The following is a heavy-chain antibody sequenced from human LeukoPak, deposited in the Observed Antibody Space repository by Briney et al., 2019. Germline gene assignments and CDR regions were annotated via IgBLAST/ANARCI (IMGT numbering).Heavy chain of an antibody. D-gene: IGHD3-22*01. CDR3: ARGPAYYYDSSGYCMDY. Sequence: PSETLSLTCTVSGGSISSGGYYWSWIRQHPGKGLEWIGCIYNSGSTYYNPSLKSRVTISVDTSKNQFSLKLSSVTAADTAVYYCARGPAYYYDSSGYCMDYWGQGTLVTVSS. V-gene: IGHV4-31*03. CDR2: IYNSGST. CDR1: GGSISSGGYY. J-gene: IGHJ4*02.